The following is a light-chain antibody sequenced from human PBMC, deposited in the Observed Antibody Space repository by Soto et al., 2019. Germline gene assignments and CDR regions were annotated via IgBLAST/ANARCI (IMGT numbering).Light chain of an antibody. CDR1: QDISNY. Sequence: DVQMTQSPSSLSASIGDRVNITCQASQDISNYLNWYQQKPGKAPKLLVYDASNLKTGIPSRFSGRVSRTDFTFTISILQHADIAKYYCKRYDNLHHFKFGPGTKVDI. J-gene: IGKJ3*01. V-gene: IGKV1-33*01. CDR2: DAS. CDR3: KRYDNLHHFK.